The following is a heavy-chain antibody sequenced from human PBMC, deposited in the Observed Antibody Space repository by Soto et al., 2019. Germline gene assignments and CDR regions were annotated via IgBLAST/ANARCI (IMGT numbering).Heavy chain of an antibody. CDR3: GRDFLLNRPPSRSSHF. V-gene: IGHV4-61*01. Sequence: PPYTLSHTCQVSVGTVSSRIDYWSWIRXPPGKGLEWIGYIYYNGNTIYSPSLKSRVTLSLDTAKNQFSLQLSSVTPADTCVYYCGRDFLLNRPPSRSSHFWG. D-gene: IGHD2-21*01. J-gene: IGHJ1*01. CDR2: IYYNGNT. CDR1: VGTVSSRIDY.